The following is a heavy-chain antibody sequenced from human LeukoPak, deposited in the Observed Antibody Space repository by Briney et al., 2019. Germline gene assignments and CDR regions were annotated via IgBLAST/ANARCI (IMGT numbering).Heavy chain of an antibody. CDR3: AESWGYYYDSGGYSEYPYYFDY. CDR1: GFTFSSYA. Sequence: GGSLRLSCAASGFTFSSYAMSWVRQAPGKGLEWVSAISGSGGSTYYADSVKGRFTISRDNSKNTLHLQMNSLRAEDTAVYYCAESWGYYYDSGGYSEYPYYFDYWGQGTLVTVSS. J-gene: IGHJ4*02. CDR2: ISGSGGST. V-gene: IGHV3-23*01. D-gene: IGHD3-22*01.